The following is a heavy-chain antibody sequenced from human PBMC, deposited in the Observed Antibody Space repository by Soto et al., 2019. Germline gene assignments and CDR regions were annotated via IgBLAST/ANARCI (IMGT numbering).Heavy chain of an antibody. CDR3: AKDMKWELPTGGYYFDY. D-gene: IGHD1-26*01. J-gene: IGHJ4*02. V-gene: IGHV3-9*01. Sequence: LRLSCEASGFTFSRFAMHWVRQAPGKGLEWVSGISWNSGSIGYADSVKGRFTISRDNAKNSLYLQMNSLRAEDTALYYCAKDMKWELPTGGYYFDYWGQGTLVTVSS. CDR2: ISWNSGSI. CDR1: GFTFSRFA.